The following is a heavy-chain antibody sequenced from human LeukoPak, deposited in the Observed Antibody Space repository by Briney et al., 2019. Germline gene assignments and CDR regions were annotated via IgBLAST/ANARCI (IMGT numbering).Heavy chain of an antibody. CDR1: GGSISSYY. Sequence: PSETLSLTCTVSGGSISSYYWSWIRQPPGKGLEWIGYIYYSGSTNYNPSLKSRVTISVDTSKNQFSLKLSSVTAADTAVYHCAREESGSYWPYWGQGTLVTVSS. J-gene: IGHJ4*02. V-gene: IGHV4-59*01. CDR3: AREESGSYWPY. CDR2: IYYSGST. D-gene: IGHD1-26*01.